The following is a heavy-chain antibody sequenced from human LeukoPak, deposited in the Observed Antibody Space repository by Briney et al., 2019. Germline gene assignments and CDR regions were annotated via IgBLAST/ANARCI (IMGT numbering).Heavy chain of an antibody. D-gene: IGHD1-26*01. V-gene: IGHV3-21*01. J-gene: IGHJ3*02. CDR1: GFTLISYW. CDR2: ISSSSSYI. CDR3: ARESRWELPDAFDI. Sequence: GGSLRLSCAASGFTLISYWMTWVRQAPGKGLEWVSSISSSSSYIYYADSVKGRFTISRDNAKNSLYLQMNSLRAEDTAVYYCARESRWELPDAFDIWGQGTMVTVSS.